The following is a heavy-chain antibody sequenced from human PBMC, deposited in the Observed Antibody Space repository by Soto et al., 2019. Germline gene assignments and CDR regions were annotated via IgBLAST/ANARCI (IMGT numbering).Heavy chain of an antibody. D-gene: IGHD3-16*02. J-gene: IGHJ3*02. CDR3: AREVIPAATLGSDAFDI. Sequence: QVQLQESGPGLVKPSQTLTLTCSVSGGSISSDNYFWSWIRQPPGKGLEWIGYIFYSGSAHYNPSRKSRFTVAVDTSKTQFSLDLFSVTAADTAMYSCAREVIPAATLGSDAFDIWGQGTMVTVSS. V-gene: IGHV4-30-4*01. CDR2: IFYSGSA. CDR1: GGSISSDNYF.